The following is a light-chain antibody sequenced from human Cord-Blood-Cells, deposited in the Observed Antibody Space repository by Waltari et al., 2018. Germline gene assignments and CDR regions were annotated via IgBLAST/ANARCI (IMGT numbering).Light chain of an antibody. CDR3: QVWDSSSDHYV. V-gene: IGLV3-21*04. CDR2: YDS. J-gene: IGLJ1*01. Sequence: SDVLTQPPSLTVAPANTARFPCGGNNLGSSSVHWHQQKPGQAPVLVIYYDSNRPSGIPERFSGPNSGNTATLTISRVEAGDEADYYCQVWDSSSDHYVFGTGTKVTVL. CDR1: NLGSSS.